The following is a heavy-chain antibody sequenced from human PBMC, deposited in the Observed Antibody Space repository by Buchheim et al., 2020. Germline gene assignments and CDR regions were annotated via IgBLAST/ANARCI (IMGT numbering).Heavy chain of an antibody. CDR1: GFTFSSYG. CDR3: ANFGIGYSYGPPFDY. CDR2: ISYDGSNK. Sequence: QVQLVESGGGVVQPGRSLRLSCAASGFTFSSYGMHWVRQAPGKGLEWVAVISYDGSNKYYADSVKGRFTISRDNSKNTLYLQMNSLRAEDTAVYYCANFGIGYSYGPPFDYWRQGTL. D-gene: IGHD5-18*01. J-gene: IGHJ4*02. V-gene: IGHV3-30*18.